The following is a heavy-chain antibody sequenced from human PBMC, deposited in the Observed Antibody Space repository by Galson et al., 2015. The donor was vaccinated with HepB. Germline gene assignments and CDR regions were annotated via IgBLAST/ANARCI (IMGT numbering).Heavy chain of an antibody. J-gene: IGHJ3*02. CDR3: ARELTVAGYDAFDI. V-gene: IGHV1-46*04. CDR2: INPSDGTT. D-gene: IGHD6-19*01. CDR1: GYTFTSYY. Sequence: SVKVSCKASGYTFTSYYMHWVRQAPGQGLEWMGIINPSDGTTRYTQKLQGRVTMTRDTSTRTVYMELSSLRSEDTAVYYCARELTVAGYDAFDIWGQGTMVTVSS.